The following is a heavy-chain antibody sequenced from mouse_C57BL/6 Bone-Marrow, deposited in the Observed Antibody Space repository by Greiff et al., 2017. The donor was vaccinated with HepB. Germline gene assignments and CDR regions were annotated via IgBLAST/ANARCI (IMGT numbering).Heavy chain of an antibody. V-gene: IGHV1-82*01. CDR3: AGGEFAY. J-gene: IGHJ3*01. Sequence: VQLQQSGPELVKPGASVKISCKASGYAFSSSWMHWVKQRPGKGLEWIGLIYPGDGDTNYNGKFKGKATLTVDKSSSTAYMQLSSLASDDSAVCCRAGGEFAYWGQGTRVTVSA. CDR1: GYAFSSSW. CDR2: IYPGDGDT.